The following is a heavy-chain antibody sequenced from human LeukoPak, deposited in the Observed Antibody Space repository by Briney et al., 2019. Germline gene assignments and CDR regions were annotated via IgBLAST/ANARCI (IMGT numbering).Heavy chain of an antibody. CDR2: IYYSGST. Sequence: SGTLSLTCTVSGGSISSGGYYWSWIRQHPGKGLEWIGYIYYSGSTYYNPSLKSRITISVDTSKNQFSLKLSSVTAADTAVYYCARVDSRASSYYFDFWGQGTLVTVSS. J-gene: IGHJ4*02. CDR3: ARVDSRASSYYFDF. CDR1: GGSISSGGYY. D-gene: IGHD2-2*01. V-gene: IGHV4-31*03.